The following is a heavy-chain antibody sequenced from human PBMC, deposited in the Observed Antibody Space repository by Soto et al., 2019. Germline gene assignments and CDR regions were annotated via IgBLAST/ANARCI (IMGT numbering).Heavy chain of an antibody. Sequence: GASLKVSCKASGYTFTSYGISWVRQAPGQGLEWMGWISAYNGDTNYAQKLQGRVTMTTDTPTNTAYMELRSLRSDDTAVYYCARGVAAVQVVDYWGQGTLVTVSS. D-gene: IGHD6-13*01. V-gene: IGHV1-18*01. CDR1: GYTFTSYG. CDR3: ARGVAAVQVVDY. J-gene: IGHJ4*02. CDR2: ISAYNGDT.